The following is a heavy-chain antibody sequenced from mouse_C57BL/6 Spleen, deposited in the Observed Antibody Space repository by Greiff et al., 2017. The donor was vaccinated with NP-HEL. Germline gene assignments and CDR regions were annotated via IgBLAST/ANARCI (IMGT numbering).Heavy chain of an antibody. Sequence: VQLQQPGAELVRPGSSVKLSCKASGYTFTSYWMDWVKQRPGQGLEWIGNIYPSDSETHYNQKFKDKATLTVDKSSSTAYMQLSSLTSEDSAVYYCARGKGYDGFAYWGQGTLVTVSA. CDR1: GYTFTSYW. V-gene: IGHV1-61*01. CDR2: IYPSDSET. J-gene: IGHJ3*01. CDR3: ARGKGYDGFAY. D-gene: IGHD2-2*01.